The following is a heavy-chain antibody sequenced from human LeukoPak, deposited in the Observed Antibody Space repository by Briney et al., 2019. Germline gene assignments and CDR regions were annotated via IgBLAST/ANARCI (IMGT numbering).Heavy chain of an antibody. J-gene: IGHJ4*02. CDR3: AKTTHFNGSYLDC. CDR2: ITGSGGST. D-gene: IGHD1-1*01. Sequence: PGGSLRLSCAASGFTFSSYAMSWVRQAPGRGLEWVSAITGSGGSTYYADSVKGRFTVSRDNSKNTLYLQINSLRVEDTAVYYCAKTTHFNGSYLDCWGQGTLVTVSS. V-gene: IGHV3-23*01. CDR1: GFTFSSYA.